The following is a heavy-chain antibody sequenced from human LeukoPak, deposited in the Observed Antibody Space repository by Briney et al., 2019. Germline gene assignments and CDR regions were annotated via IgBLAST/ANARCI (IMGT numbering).Heavy chain of an antibody. CDR1: GITLSNYW. Sequence: PGGSLRLSCAASGITLSNYWMTWVRHAPGKGLEWVATIKQDGSEKYYVDSVKGRFTISRDDAKNSLYLQMNSLRAEDTAVYYCARGSYYWVYWGQGTLVTVSS. D-gene: IGHD3-22*01. CDR2: IKQDGSEK. CDR3: ARGSYYWVY. V-gene: IGHV3-7*05. J-gene: IGHJ4*02.